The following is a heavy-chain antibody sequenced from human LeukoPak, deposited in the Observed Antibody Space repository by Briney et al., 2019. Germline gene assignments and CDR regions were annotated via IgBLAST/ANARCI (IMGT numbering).Heavy chain of an antibody. D-gene: IGHD3-9*01. CDR3: ARDDWILNDAFDI. Sequence: GGSLRLSCAASGFTFSSYSMNWVRQAPGKGLEWVSSISSSSYIYYADSVKGRFTISRDNAKNSLYLQMNSLRAEDTAVYYCARDDWILNDAFDIWGQGTMVTVSS. CDR1: GFTFSSYS. V-gene: IGHV3-21*01. J-gene: IGHJ3*02. CDR2: ISSSSYI.